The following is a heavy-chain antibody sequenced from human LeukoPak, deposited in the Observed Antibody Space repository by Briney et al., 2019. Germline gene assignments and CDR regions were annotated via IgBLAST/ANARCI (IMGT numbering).Heavy chain of an antibody. Sequence: SVKVSCKASGGTFSSYAISWVRQAPGQGLEWMGGIIPIFGTANYAQKFQGRVTITADESTSTAYMELSSLRSEDTAVYYCARDRAARPSLGDAFDIWGQGTMVTVPS. CDR2: IIPIFGTA. CDR1: GGTFSSYA. V-gene: IGHV1-69*13. CDR3: ARDRAARPSLGDAFDI. D-gene: IGHD6-6*01. J-gene: IGHJ3*02.